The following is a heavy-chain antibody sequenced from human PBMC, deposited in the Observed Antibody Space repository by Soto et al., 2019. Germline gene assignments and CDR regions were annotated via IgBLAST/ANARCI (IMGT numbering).Heavy chain of an antibody. CDR3: ARGGGSDFRRSQDPPIDV. CDR2: LYYTGST. V-gene: IGHV4-59*01. J-gene: IGHJ6*02. D-gene: IGHD3-3*01. CDR1: GGSISDKY. Sequence: PWGTLSLTCEVSGGSISDKYRSWVRQSPGKRLEWIGYLYYTGSTNYNPALKSRVTISLDTSKNQFSLKVRSVTAADTAVYYCARGGGSDFRRSQDPPIDVWGPGTTVPVS.